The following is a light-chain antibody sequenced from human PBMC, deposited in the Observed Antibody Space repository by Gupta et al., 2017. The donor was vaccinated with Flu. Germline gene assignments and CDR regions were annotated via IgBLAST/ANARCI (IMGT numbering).Light chain of an antibody. J-gene: IGKJ1*01. Sequence: AIRMTQSPSSFSASTGDRVTITCRASQGISSYLAWYQQKPGKAPKLLIYAASTLQSGVPSTFSGSGSGTDFTLTISCLQSEDFATYYCQQEDSYPQTFGQGTKVEIK. CDR1: QGISSY. CDR2: AAS. CDR3: QQEDSYPQT. V-gene: IGKV1-8*01.